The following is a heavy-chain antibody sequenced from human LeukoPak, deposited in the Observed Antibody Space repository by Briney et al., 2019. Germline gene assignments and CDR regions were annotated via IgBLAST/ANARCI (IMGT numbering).Heavy chain of an antibody. CDR2: IYSGGST. Sequence: GGSLRLSCAASGFTVSSNYMSWVRQAPGKGLEWVSVIYSGGSTYYADSVKGRFTISRDNSKNTLYLQMNSLRAEDTAVYYCARVSGIFGVVIMGNFDIWGQGTMVTVSS. CDR1: GFTVSSNY. J-gene: IGHJ3*02. CDR3: ARVSGIFGVVIMGNFDI. D-gene: IGHD3-3*01. V-gene: IGHV3-53*01.